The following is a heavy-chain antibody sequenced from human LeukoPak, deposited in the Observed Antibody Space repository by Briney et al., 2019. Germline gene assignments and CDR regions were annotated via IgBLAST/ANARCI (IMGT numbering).Heavy chain of an antibody. D-gene: IGHD1-26*01. CDR3: ARDFGGSYLRGNYFDH. V-gene: IGHV1-69*13. CDR1: GGTFSSYA. Sequence: VASVKVSCKASGGTFSSYAISWVRQAPGQGLEWMGGIIPIFGTANYAQKFQGRVTITADESTSTAYMELSSLRSEDTAVYYCARDFGGSYLRGNYFDHWGQGTLVTVSS. J-gene: IGHJ4*02. CDR2: IIPIFGTA.